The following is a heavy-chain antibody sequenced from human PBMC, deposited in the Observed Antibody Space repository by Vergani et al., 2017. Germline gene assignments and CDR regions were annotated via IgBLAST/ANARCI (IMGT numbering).Heavy chain of an antibody. CDR1: GGTFSSYA. D-gene: IGHD2-2*01. J-gene: IGHJ6*03. CDR2: IIPILGIA. CDR3: ARDRIVVVPAASYYYYYRDV. V-gene: IGHV1-69*04. Sequence: QVQLVQSGAEVKKPGSSVKVSCKASGGTFSSYAISWVRQAPGQGLEWMGRIIPILGIANYAQKFQGRVTITADKSTSTAYMELSSLRSEDTAVYYCARDRIVVVPAASYYYYYRDVWGKGTTVTVSS.